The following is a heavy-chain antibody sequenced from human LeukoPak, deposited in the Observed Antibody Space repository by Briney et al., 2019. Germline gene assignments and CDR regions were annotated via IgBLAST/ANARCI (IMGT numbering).Heavy chain of an antibody. CDR2: IDPEDGEI. Sequence: ASVKVSCKVSGYTLTELSTHWVRQAPGKRREWMGGIDPEDGEIVYAQNFQSRLTMTEDTSTDTAYMELSSLRSEDTAIYYCATANRLTRDSSGYYPDSWGQGTLVSVSS. CDR3: ATANRLTRDSSGYYPDS. D-gene: IGHD3-22*01. J-gene: IGHJ4*02. V-gene: IGHV1-24*01. CDR1: GYTLTELS.